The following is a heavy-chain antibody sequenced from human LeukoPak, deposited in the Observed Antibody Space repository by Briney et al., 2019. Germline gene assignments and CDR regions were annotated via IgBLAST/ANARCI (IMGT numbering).Heavy chain of an antibody. J-gene: IGHJ4*02. CDR3: ARANHLYCSSTTCLFDY. Sequence: ASVKVSCKASGYTFTGYYMHWARQAPGQGFEWMGWINPNSGDTNYAQKFQGRVTMTRDTSISTAHMELSRLRSDDTAVYYCARANHLYCSSTTCLFDYWGQGTLVTVSS. D-gene: IGHD2-2*01. CDR2: INPNSGDT. CDR1: GYTFTGYY. V-gene: IGHV1-2*02.